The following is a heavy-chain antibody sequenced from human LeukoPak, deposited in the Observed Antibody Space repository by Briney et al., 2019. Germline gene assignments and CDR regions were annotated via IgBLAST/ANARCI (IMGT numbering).Heavy chain of an antibody. CDR2: VRYDGSNK. V-gene: IGHV3-30*02. CDR3: ARGTAMVLFASAFDI. D-gene: IGHD5-18*01. Sequence: GGSLRLSCAASGFTFSTYGMHWVRQAPGKGLEWVAVVRYDGSNKYYADFVKGRFTISRDNSKNTLYLQMNSLRAEDTAVYYCARGTAMVLFASAFDIWGQGTMVTVSS. CDR1: GFTFSTYG. J-gene: IGHJ3*02.